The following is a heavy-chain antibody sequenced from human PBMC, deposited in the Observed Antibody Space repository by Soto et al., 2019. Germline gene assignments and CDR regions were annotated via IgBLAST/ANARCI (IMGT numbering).Heavy chain of an antibody. V-gene: IGHV3-30-3*01. CDR2: ISYDGSNK. Sequence: QVQLVESGGGVVQPGRSLRLSCAASGFIFSSYSMHWVRQAPGKGLEWVAVISYDGSNKYYADSVKGRFTISRDNSKKTLYVQMNSLRDEDAAVYYCARDLTGSPHWGQGTLVTVSS. J-gene: IGHJ4*02. CDR3: ARDLTGSPH. CDR1: GFIFSSYS.